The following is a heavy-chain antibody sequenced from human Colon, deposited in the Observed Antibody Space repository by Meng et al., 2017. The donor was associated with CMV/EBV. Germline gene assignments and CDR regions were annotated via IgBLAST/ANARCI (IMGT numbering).Heavy chain of an antibody. CDR1: GYSISSGYY. D-gene: IGHD3-3*01. CDR2: IYHSGST. CDR3: ARMDYDFYL. J-gene: IGHJ6*02. V-gene: IGHV4-38-2*02. Sequence: GSLRLSCTVSGYSISSGYYWGWIRQPPGKGLEWIVSIYHSGSTYYNPSLKSRVTISVDTSKNQFSLKLSSVTAADTAVYYCARMDYDFYLWGQGTTVTVSS.